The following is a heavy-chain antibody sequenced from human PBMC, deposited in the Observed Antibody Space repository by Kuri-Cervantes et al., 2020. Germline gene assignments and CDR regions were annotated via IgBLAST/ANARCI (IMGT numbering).Heavy chain of an antibody. Sequence: GESLKISCAASGFTFSDYYMSWIRQAPGKGLEWVSYISISGSTIYYADSVKGRFTISRDNAKNSLYLQMNSLRAEDTAVYYCAKSVRYFVAAAGGWGQGTLVTVSS. CDR1: GFTFSDYY. J-gene: IGHJ4*02. V-gene: IGHV3-11*01. D-gene: IGHD6-13*01. CDR3: AKSVRYFVAAAGG. CDR2: ISISGSTI.